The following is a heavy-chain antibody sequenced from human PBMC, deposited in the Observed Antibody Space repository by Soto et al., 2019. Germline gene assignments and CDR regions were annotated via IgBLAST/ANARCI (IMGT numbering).Heavy chain of an antibody. J-gene: IGHJ5*02. CDR3: ATQEVGGSYVYTFDP. Sequence: QLQLQESGPGLVKPSETLSLTCTVSGGSISSSSYYWGWIRQPPGKGLEWIGSIYYSGSTYYNPSLKSRVTISVDTSKKHFSLKLSSVTAADTAVYYCATQEVGGSYVYTFDPWGQGTLVTVSS. D-gene: IGHD1-26*01. V-gene: IGHV4-39*02. CDR2: IYYSGST. CDR1: GGSISSSSYY.